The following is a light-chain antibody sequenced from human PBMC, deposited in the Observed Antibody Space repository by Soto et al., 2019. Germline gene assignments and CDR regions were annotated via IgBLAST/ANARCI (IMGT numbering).Light chain of an antibody. CDR2: EVT. CDR1: SSGVGGYDY. V-gene: IGLV2-8*01. J-gene: IGLJ1*01. Sequence: QSVLAQPPSASGSPGQSVTISCTGTSSGVGGYDYVSWYQQRPGKAPKLLIHEVTKRPSGVPDRFSGSKSGNTASLTVSGLQAEDEADYYCSSYAGRTLYVFGTGTKVTVL. CDR3: SSYAGRTLYV.